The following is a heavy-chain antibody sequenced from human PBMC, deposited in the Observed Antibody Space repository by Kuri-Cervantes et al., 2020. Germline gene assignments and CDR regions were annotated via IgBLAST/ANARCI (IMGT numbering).Heavy chain of an antibody. CDR2: IYYSGST. V-gene: IGHV4-61*08. CDR3: ARGSGWYGY. D-gene: IGHD6-19*01. CDR1: GGSISSGGYS. J-gene: IGHJ4*02. Sequence: SETLSLTCAVSGGSISSGGYSWSWIRQPPGKGLEWIGYIYYSGSTNYNPSLKSRVTISVDTSKNQFSVKLSSVTAADTAVYYCARGSGWYGYWGQGTLVTVSS.